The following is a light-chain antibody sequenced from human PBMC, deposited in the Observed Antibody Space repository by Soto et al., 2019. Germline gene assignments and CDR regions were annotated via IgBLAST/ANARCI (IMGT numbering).Light chain of an antibody. J-gene: IGLJ1*01. CDR3: SSYAVNYKAYL. CDR1: SSDVGGYNY. V-gene: IGLV2-8*01. CDR2: EVT. Sequence: QSVLTQPPSASGSPGQSVTISCTGSSSDVGGYNYVSWYQQHPGKAPKLMISEVTKRPSGVPDRFSGSKSGNTASLTVSGLQAEDEADYYCSSYAVNYKAYLFGTGTKLTVL.